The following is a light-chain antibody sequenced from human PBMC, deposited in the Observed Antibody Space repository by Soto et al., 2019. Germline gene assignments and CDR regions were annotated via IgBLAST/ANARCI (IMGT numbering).Light chain of an antibody. CDR2: DAS. J-gene: IGKJ5*01. Sequence: EIVLTRSPGTLSLSPGERATLSCRASQSVSSSTYLAWYQQKAGQAPRLLIYDASSRATGIPDRFSGSGSRTDFTLTISRLEPEDFAVYYCQQYGSSPITFGQGTRLEIK. V-gene: IGKV3-20*01. CDR3: QQYGSSPIT. CDR1: QSVSSSTY.